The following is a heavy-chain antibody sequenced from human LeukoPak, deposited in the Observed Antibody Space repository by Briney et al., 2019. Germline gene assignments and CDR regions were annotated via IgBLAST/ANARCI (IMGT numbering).Heavy chain of an antibody. V-gene: IGHV1-69*05. D-gene: IGHD3-22*01. J-gene: IGHJ4*02. Sequence: GASVKVSCKASGGTFSSYAISWVRQAPGQGLEWMGGIIPIFGTANYAQKFQGRVTVTTDESTSTAYMELSSLRSEDTAVYYCVSNTYYYDSSGYSSLGYWGQGTLVTVSS. CDR2: IIPIFGTA. CDR3: VSNTYYYDSSGYSSLGY. CDR1: GGTFSSYA.